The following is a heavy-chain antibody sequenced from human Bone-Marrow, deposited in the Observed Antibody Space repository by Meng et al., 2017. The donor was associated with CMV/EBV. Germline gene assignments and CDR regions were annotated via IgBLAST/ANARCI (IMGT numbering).Heavy chain of an antibody. D-gene: IGHD4-23*01. V-gene: IGHV3-23*01. CDR3: AKGRLYGGNSHFDY. CDR1: GFTFSSYA. CDR2: ISGSVGST. Sequence: GGSLTLSCAASGFTFSSYAMSWVRQAPGKWLEWVSAISGSVGSTYYADSVKGRFTISRDNSKNTLYLQMNSLRAEDTAVYYCAKGRLYGGNSHFDYWGQGTLVTVSS. J-gene: IGHJ4*02.